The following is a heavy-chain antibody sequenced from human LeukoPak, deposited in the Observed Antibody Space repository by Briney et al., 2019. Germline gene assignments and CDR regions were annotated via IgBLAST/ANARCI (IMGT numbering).Heavy chain of an antibody. CDR1: GGSFSGYY. V-gene: IGHV4-34*01. D-gene: IGHD6-19*01. CDR2: INHSGST. CDR3: ARRRRQWLVDDY. Sequence: SETLSLTCAVYGGSFSGYYWSWIRQPPGKGLEWIGEINHSGSTNYNPSLKSRVTISVDTSKNQFSLKLSSVTAADTAVYYCARRRRQWLVDDYWGQGTLVTVSS. J-gene: IGHJ4*02.